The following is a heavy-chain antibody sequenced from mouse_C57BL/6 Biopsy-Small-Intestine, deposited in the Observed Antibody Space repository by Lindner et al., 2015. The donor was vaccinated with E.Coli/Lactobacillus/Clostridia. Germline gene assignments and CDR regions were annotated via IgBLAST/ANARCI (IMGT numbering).Heavy chain of an antibody. J-gene: IGHJ2*01. CDR2: IFPGDGDT. CDR3: ARTSTLYYFDQ. Sequence: LQESGAGLVKPGASVKISCKASGYAFSSYWMNWVKQRPGKGLEWIGQIFPGDGDTNYNGEFKDKATLTADKSSSTAYMQLSSLTSDDSAVYFCARTSTLYYFDQWGQGTTLTVST. V-gene: IGHV1-80*01. CDR1: GYAFSSYW. D-gene: IGHD2-10*02.